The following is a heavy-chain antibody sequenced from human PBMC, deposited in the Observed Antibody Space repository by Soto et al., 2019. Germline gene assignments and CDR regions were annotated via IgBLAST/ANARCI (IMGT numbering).Heavy chain of an antibody. D-gene: IGHD2-2*01. Sequence: SXKIAWKGSGYSFTSYWIGWVRQMPGKGLEWMGIIYPGDSDTRYSPSFQGQVTISADKSISTAYLQWSSLKASDTAMYYCARLLASGIAVVTAARTSYYGMDVWGQGTKVTVYS. CDR2: IYPGDSDT. V-gene: IGHV5-51*01. CDR3: ARLLASGIAVVTAARTSYYGMDV. CDR1: GYSFTSYW. J-gene: IGHJ6*02.